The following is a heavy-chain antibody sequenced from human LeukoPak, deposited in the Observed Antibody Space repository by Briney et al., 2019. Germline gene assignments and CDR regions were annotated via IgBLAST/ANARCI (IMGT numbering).Heavy chain of an antibody. Sequence: GGSLRLSCAASGFTFSSYSMNWVRQAPGKGLEWVSSIGTSSSYIYYADSLKGRFTISRDNAKNTLYLQMNSLRAEDTAVYYCARGGGYSYGSFDYWGQGTLVTVSS. V-gene: IGHV3-21*01. CDR1: GFTFSSYS. CDR2: IGTSSSYI. J-gene: IGHJ4*02. CDR3: ARGGGYSYGSFDY. D-gene: IGHD5-18*01.